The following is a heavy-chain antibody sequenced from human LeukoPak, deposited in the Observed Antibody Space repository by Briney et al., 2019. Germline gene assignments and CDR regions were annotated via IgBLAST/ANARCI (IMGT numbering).Heavy chain of an antibody. D-gene: IGHD3-10*01. J-gene: IGHJ4*02. CDR1: GFTFSHAW. V-gene: IGHV3-15*01. CDR3: TVVNYGSGSYPLGY. CDR2: IKNKPDGGTT. Sequence: GGSLRLSCAASGFTFSHAWMSWVRQAPGKGLEWVGRIKNKPDGGTTDYAAPVQGRFTISRDDSKNTLSLQMNSLKAEDTAVYYCTVVNYGSGSYPLGYWGQGTLVTVSS.